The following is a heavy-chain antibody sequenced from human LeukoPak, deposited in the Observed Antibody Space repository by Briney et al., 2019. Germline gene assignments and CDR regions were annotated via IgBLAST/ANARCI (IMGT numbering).Heavy chain of an antibody. Sequence: GGSLRLSCAASGFTFSSYAMHWVRQAPGKGLEWVAVISYDGSNKYYADSVKGRFTISRDNSKNRLYLQMNSLRAEDTAVYYCARAFSGSYLLDYWGQGTLVTVSS. CDR1: GFTFSSYA. V-gene: IGHV3-30-3*01. CDR2: ISYDGSNK. CDR3: ARAFSGSYLLDY. J-gene: IGHJ4*02. D-gene: IGHD1-26*01.